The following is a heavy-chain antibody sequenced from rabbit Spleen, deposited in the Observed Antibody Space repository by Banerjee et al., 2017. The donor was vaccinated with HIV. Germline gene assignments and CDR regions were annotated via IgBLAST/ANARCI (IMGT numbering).Heavy chain of an antibody. D-gene: IGHD1-1*01. CDR3: ARDTSSSFSSYGMDL. CDR1: GFSFSSSYY. CDR2: IYGGSSGST. Sequence: QSLEESGGDLVKPGASLTLTCTASGFSFSSSYYMCWVRQAPGKGLECIACIYGGSSGSTYYASWAKGRFTISKTSSTTVTLQMTRLTAADTATYFCARDTSSSFSSYGMDLWGPGTLVTVS. V-gene: IGHV1S40*01. J-gene: IGHJ6*01.